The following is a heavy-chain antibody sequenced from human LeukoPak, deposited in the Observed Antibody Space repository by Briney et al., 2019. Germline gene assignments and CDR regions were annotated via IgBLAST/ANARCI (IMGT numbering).Heavy chain of an antibody. CDR1: GFTFSSYA. CDR2: ITDIGDRA. Sequence: GGSLRLSCAASGFTFSSYAMSWVRQAPGKGLEWVSTITDIGDRAFYIDSVRGRFTISRDDSKNTLYLQMNSLRAEDTAVYYCTKDQDFRLGSMDHWGQGTLVTVSS. J-gene: IGHJ4*02. CDR3: TKDQDFRLGSMDH. V-gene: IGHV3-23*01. D-gene: IGHD7-27*01.